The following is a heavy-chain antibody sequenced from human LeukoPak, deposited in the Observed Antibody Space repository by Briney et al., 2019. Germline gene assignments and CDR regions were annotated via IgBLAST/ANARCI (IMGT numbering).Heavy chain of an antibody. D-gene: IGHD6-19*01. V-gene: IGHV3-21*01. CDR2: ISSSSSYI. CDR1: GFTFSSYS. J-gene: IGHJ4*02. CDR3: ARDPFGTFTYSSGWYEGY. Sequence: GGSLRLSCAASGFTFSSYSMNWVRQAPGKGLEWVSSISSSSSYIYYADSVKGRFTISRDNAKNSLYPQMNSLRAEDTAVYYCARDPFGTFTYSSGWYEGYWGQGTLVTVSS.